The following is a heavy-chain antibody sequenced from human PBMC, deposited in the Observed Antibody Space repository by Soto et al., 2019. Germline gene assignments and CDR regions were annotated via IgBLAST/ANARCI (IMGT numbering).Heavy chain of an antibody. CDR2: IYYSGTT. Sequence: SETLSLTCTAPGSSLSSSIYYWGWILPPPSKGLEWIGRIYYSGTTYYNPSLKSRVTISVDTSKNQFSLKLSSVTAADTAVYYCARGHQTWPRTKSNWFDPRGQGTLVTVSS. V-gene: IGHV4-39*07. CDR3: ARGHQTWPRTKSNWFDP. J-gene: IGHJ5*02. CDR1: GSSLSSSIYY. D-gene: IGHD1-7*01.